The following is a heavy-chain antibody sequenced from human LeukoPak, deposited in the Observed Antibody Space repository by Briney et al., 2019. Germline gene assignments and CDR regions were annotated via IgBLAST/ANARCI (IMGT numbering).Heavy chain of an antibody. CDR2: IDYSGST. CDR1: GSSFSSYY. CDR3: AGSEYSSSWYVEYLQH. V-gene: IGHV4-59*01. Sequence: SETLSLTWSVSGSSFSSYYWSWIRQPPGKGLEWIGFIDYSGSTNYNPSLKSRVTISVDTSKNQFSLKLSSVTAADTAVYYCAGSEYSSSWYVEYLQHWGQGTVVSVSS. D-gene: IGHD6-13*01. J-gene: IGHJ1*01.